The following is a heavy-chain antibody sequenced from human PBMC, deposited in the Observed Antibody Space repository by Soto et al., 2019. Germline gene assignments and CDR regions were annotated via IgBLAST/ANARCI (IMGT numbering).Heavy chain of an antibody. Sequence: QVQLVQSGAEVKKPGASVKVSCKTSGYTFTGYYIHWVRQAPGQGLEWMASINPNSGDTNYGHKFQGRVTLTRDTSINTVYMEVTSLRFDDTAVYYCAVAGLPFEYWGQGTLVTVFS. D-gene: IGHD6-19*01. CDR2: INPNSGDT. J-gene: IGHJ4*02. CDR1: GYTFTGYY. V-gene: IGHV1-2*02. CDR3: AVAGLPFEY.